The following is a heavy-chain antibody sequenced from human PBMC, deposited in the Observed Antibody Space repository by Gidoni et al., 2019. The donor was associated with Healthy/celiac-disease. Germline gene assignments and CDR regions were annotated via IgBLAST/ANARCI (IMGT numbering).Heavy chain of an antibody. CDR2: INHSGST. D-gene: IGHD2-15*01. V-gene: IGHV4-34*01. CDR3: ARVGGYCSGGSCYLFYYYYYMDV. CDR1: GGSFSGYY. Sequence: QVQLQQWGAGLLKPSETLSLTCAVYGGSFSGYYWRWFRQPPGKGLEWIGEINHSGSTNYNPSLKSRVTISVDTSKNQFSLKLSSVTAADTAVYYCARVGGYCSGGSCYLFYYYYYMDVWGKGTTVTVSS. J-gene: IGHJ6*03.